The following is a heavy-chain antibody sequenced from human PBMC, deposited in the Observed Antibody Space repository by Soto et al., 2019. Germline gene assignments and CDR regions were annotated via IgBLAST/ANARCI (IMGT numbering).Heavy chain of an antibody. J-gene: IGHJ5*02. V-gene: IGHV3-7*01. CDR2: IKQDGSEK. D-gene: IGHD3-3*01. CDR1: GFTFSSYW. Sequence: EVQLVESGGGLVQPGGSLRLSCAASGFTFSSYWMSWVRQAPGKGLEWGANIKQDGSEKYYVDSVKGRFTISRDNAKNSLYLQMNSLRAEDTAVYYCARDRYYDPPSSDPWGQGTLVTVSS. CDR3: ARDRYYDPPSSDP.